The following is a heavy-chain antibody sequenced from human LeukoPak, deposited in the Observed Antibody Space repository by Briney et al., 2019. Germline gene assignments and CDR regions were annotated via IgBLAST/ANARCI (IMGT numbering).Heavy chain of an antibody. CDR3: AMHSSGWYVAFDI. J-gene: IGHJ3*02. CDR2: IYPGDSDT. V-gene: IGHV5-51*01. CDR1: GYSFTSYW. D-gene: IGHD6-19*01. Sequence: GESLKISCKGSGYSFTSYWIGWVRQMPGKGLEWMGIIYPGDSDTRYSPSFQGQVTISADKSVSTAYLQWSSLKASDTAMYYCAMHSSGWYVAFDIWGQGTMVTVSS.